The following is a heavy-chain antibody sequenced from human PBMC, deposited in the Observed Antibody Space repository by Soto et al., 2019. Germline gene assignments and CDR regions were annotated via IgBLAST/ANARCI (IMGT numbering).Heavy chain of an antibody. Sequence: QLQLQASGPGLVKPSATLSLTCTVSGGSISSSSYYWGWIRQPPGTGLAWIGSIYYSGSTYYNPSLKSRVAITVGTSKNQFSLQLSSVTAADTAVYYCARYLHRITISQGWGQGTLVTFSS. J-gene: IGHJ4*02. CDR1: GGSISSSSYY. D-gene: IGHD3-3*01. V-gene: IGHV4-39*01. CDR3: ARYLHRITISQG. CDR2: IYYSGST.